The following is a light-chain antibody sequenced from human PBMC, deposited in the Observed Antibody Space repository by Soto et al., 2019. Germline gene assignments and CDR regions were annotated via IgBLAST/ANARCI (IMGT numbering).Light chain of an antibody. V-gene: IGKV1-9*01. CDR2: AAS. Sequence: DIQLTQSPSFLSASVGDRVTITCRASQGISSYLAWYQQKPGKAPKLLIYAASTLQSGVPSRFSGSGSGTESTLTISSLQPEDFATYYCQQLNSYPRELTFGGGTKVDIK. J-gene: IGKJ4*01. CDR1: QGISSY. CDR3: QQLNSYPRELT.